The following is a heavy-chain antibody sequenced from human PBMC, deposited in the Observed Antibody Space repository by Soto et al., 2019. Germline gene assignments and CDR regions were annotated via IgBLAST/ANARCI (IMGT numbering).Heavy chain of an antibody. V-gene: IGHV4-38-2*01. J-gene: IGHJ5*02. CDR1: GYSISSGYY. CDR2: IYHSGST. D-gene: IGHD2-15*01. CDR3: ARGPRYCSGGSCYSRWFDP. Sequence: PSETLSLTCAVSGYSISSGYYWGWIRQPPGKGLEWIGSIYHSGSTYYNPSLKSRVTISVDTSKNQVSLKLSSVTAADTAVYYCARGPRYCSGGSCYSRWFDPWGQGTLVTVSS.